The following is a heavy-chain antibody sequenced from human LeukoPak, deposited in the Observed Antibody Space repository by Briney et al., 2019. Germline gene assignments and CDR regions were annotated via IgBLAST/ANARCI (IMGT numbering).Heavy chain of an antibody. D-gene: IGHD2-21*01. CDR1: GGSISSYY. CDR3: ASFYQAYYFDY. J-gene: IGHJ4*02. CDR2: IYYSGST. Sequence: SETLSLTCTVSGGSISSYYWSWIRQPPGKGLEWIGYIYYSGSTNYNPSLKSRVTTSVDTSKNQFSLKLSSVTAADTAVYYCASFYQAYYFDYWGQGTLVTVSS. V-gene: IGHV4-59*08.